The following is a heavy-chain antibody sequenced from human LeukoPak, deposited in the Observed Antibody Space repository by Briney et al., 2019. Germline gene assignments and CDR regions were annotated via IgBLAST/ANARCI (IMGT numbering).Heavy chain of an antibody. D-gene: IGHD2-15*01. CDR1: GFTFSSYS. J-gene: IGHJ5*02. CDR2: ISGSSSYI. Sequence: PGGSLRLACAASGFTFSSYSMNWGRQAPGKGLDLVSSISGSSSYIFYADSVKGRFTLSRDNAKNSVYLQMNSLRAEDTAVYYCAKEPHYCSGGSCYLNWFYPWGQGTLVTVSS. CDR3: AKEPHYCSGGSCYLNWFYP. V-gene: IGHV3-21*04.